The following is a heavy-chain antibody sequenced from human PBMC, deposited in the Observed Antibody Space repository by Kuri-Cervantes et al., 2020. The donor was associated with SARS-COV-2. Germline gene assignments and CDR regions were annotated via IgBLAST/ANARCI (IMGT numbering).Heavy chain of an antibody. CDR1: GGSFSGYY. J-gene: IGHJ3*02. CDR3: ARHPSLRAVAGNVRGAFDI. CDR2: INHSGNT. D-gene: IGHD6-19*01. Sequence: SQTLSLTCAVYGGSFSGYYWSWVRQPPGKGLEWIGEINHSGNTNYDPSLKSRVTISIDTSKNQFSLKLSSVTAADTAVYYCARHPSLRAVAGNVRGAFDIWGQGTMVTVSS. V-gene: IGHV4-34*01.